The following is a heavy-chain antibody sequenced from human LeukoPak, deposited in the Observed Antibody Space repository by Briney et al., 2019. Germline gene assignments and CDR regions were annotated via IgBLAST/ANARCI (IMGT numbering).Heavy chain of an antibody. Sequence: GASAKVSCKASGYTFTSYDINWVRQASGQGLEWMGWMSPKSANTGYAQKFQGRVTITRDTSISTAYMELSSLTSEDTAVYYCARTPPGGLIDYWGQGTLVTVSS. D-gene: IGHD3-10*01. J-gene: IGHJ4*02. CDR3: ARTPPGGLIDY. CDR2: MSPKSANT. V-gene: IGHV1-8*03. CDR1: GYTFTSYD.